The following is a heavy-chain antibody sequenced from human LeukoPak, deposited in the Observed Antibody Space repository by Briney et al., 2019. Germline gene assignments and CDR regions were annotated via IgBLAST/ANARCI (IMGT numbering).Heavy chain of an antibody. CDR1: GYSISSGYY. D-gene: IGHD3-10*01. CDR2: INHSGST. V-gene: IGHV4-38-2*02. CDR3: ARGGRIRGVGTVYYYYYYMDV. J-gene: IGHJ6*03. Sequence: SETLSLTCTVSGYSISSGYYWGWIRQPPGKGLEWIGSINHSGSTNYNPSLKSRVTISVDTSKNQFSLKLSSVTAADTAVYYCARGGRIRGVGTVYYYYYYMDVWGKGTTVTVSS.